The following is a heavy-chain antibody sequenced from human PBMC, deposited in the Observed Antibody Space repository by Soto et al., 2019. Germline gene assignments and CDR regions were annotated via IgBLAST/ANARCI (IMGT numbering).Heavy chain of an antibody. D-gene: IGHD6-19*01. CDR3: ARGGSGWSGYYYYGMDV. CDR1: GFTFSSYA. J-gene: IGHJ6*02. V-gene: IGHV3-30-3*01. CDR2: ISYDGSNK. Sequence: QVQLVESGGGVVQRGRSLRLSCAASGFTFSSYAMHWVRQAPGKGLEWVAVISYDGSNKYYADSVKGRFTISRDNSKNTLYLQMNSLRAEDTAVYYCARGGSGWSGYYYYGMDVWGQGTTVTVSS.